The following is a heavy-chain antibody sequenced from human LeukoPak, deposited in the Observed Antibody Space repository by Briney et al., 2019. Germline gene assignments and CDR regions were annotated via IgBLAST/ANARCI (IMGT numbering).Heavy chain of an antibody. CDR1: GGSSSCYY. J-gene: IGHJ1*01. V-gene: IGHV4-34*01. Sequence: PSETLSLTCALYGGSSSCYYCSWIPQPPGKGLEWIGEINHSGSSNYNPSLKSRVTISVDTSMNQFSLKLSSVTAADTAVYYCARGEDGDYYFQHWGQGTLVTVSS. D-gene: IGHD4-17*01. CDR2: INHSGSS. CDR3: ARGEDGDYYFQH.